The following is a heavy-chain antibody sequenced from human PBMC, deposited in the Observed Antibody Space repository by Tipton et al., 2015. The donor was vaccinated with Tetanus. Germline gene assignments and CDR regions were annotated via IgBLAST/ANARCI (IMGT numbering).Heavy chain of an antibody. J-gene: IGHJ4*02. CDR1: GYTFTQYY. CDR2: IYPSDGST. CDR3: ARGSPFFYVSGTYRGEFDY. Sequence: QLVQSGAEVKKPGASVKLSCKTSGYTFTQYYLHWVRQAPGQGLKWMGMIYPSDGSTSYAEKLQGRVTMTRDTPTSTVYMEMSSLRSEDTAVYYCARGSPFFYVSGTYRGEFDYWGQGTLVTVSS. V-gene: IGHV1-46*04. D-gene: IGHD3-10*01.